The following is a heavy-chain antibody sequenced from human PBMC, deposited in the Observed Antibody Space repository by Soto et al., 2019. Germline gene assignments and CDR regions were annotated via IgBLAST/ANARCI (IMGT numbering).Heavy chain of an antibody. V-gene: IGHV1-2*02. CDR1: GYTFTGYY. Sequence: ASVKVSCKASGYTFTGYYLHWVRQAPGQGPERVGKIDPDSGDTDQSQKFQGRVTLTRDTAIDTAYMELTRLTLDDTAIYYCARGPLEWGQGTLVTVSS. CDR2: IDPDSGDT. CDR3: ARGPLE. J-gene: IGHJ4*02.